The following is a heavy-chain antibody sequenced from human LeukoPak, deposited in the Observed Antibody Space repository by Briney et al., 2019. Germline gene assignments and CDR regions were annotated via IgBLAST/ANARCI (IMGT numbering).Heavy chain of an antibody. CDR1: GAFITNSHW. Sequence: PSGTLSLTCAVSGAFITNSHWWSWARQPPGKGLEWIGEIYHSGTTNYNPSLQSRVTMSVDKSKNQFSLKLSSVTAADTAVYYCVTYFYGEYGSYYFDYWGQGTLVTVSS. CDR3: VTYFYGEYGSYYFDY. D-gene: IGHD4-17*01. V-gene: IGHV4-4*02. J-gene: IGHJ4*02. CDR2: IYHSGTT.